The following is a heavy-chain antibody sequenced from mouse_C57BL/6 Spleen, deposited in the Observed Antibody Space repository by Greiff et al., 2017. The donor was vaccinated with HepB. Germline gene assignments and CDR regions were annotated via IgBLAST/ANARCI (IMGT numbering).Heavy chain of an antibody. Sequence: QVQLKESGAELVKPGASVKLSCKASGYTFTSYWMHWVKQRPGQGLEWIGMIHPNSGSTNYNEKFKSKATLTVDKSSSTAYMQLSSLTSEDSAVYYCEREGWLLYAMDYWGQGTSVTVSS. J-gene: IGHJ4*01. V-gene: IGHV1-64*01. D-gene: IGHD2-3*01. CDR2: IHPNSGST. CDR1: GYTFTSYW. CDR3: EREGWLLYAMDY.